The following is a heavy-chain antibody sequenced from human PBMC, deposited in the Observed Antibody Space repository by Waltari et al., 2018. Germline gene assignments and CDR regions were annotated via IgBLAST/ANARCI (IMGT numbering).Heavy chain of an antibody. D-gene: IGHD3-22*01. CDR1: GAFLSDDP. CDR2: LRNTGGT. Sequence: HVQLQESGPGLVKPSETLSLTCTVPGAFLSDDPWTWIRQAPGKGLEWIAYLRNTGGTKCTPSLESRVTVSAVTSKKQFSLRLTSVTAADTAVYYCARLPTKYYDSIGWGFFDQWGQGILVTVSS. J-gene: IGHJ4*02. V-gene: IGHV4-59*08. CDR3: ARLPTKYYDSIGWGFFDQ.